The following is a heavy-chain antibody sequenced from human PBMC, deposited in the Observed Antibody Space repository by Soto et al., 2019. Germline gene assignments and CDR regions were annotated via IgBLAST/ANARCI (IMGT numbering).Heavy chain of an antibody. CDR2: VNLNTGGT. CDR1: GYSFTGHY. V-gene: IGHV1-2*02. Sequence: QVQHVQSGAEVKKPGDSVKVSCKASGYSFTGHYMHWVRRAPGQGLEWMGWVNLNTGGTDYAQEFQGRVTMTTATSIRTVYLEVTRLKFDDPDIYYCASDPSSFLGRVYGMDVWGQGTAVTVSS. CDR3: ASDPSSFLGRVYGMDV. J-gene: IGHJ6*02.